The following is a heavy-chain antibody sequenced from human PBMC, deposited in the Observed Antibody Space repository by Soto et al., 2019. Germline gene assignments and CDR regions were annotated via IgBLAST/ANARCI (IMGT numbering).Heavy chain of an antibody. V-gene: IGHV3-11*01. CDR1: KCTVSDYY. J-gene: IGHJ4*02. D-gene: IGHD5-12*01. Sequence: GGSLRQSCAASKCTVSDYYMSWIRQSPGKGLEWVSYISSSGSTIYYADSVKGRFTISRDNAKNSLYLQMNSLRAEDTAVYYCARDLGRDGYNGNDYWGQGTLVTVSS. CDR2: ISSSGSTI. CDR3: ARDLGRDGYNGNDY.